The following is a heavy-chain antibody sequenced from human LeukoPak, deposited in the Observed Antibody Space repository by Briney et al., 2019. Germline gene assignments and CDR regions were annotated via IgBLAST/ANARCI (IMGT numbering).Heavy chain of an antibody. Sequence: SETLSLTCTVSSGSISSYYWSWVRQPPGKGLEWIGYIYYSGSTNYNPSLKSRVTISVDTSKNQFSLKLSSVTAADTAVYYCARHIWHYDFWSGYYTENYYYYGMDVWGQGTTVTVSS. CDR1: SGSISSYY. D-gene: IGHD3-3*01. CDR3: ARHIWHYDFWSGYYTENYYYYGMDV. J-gene: IGHJ6*02. CDR2: IYYSGST. V-gene: IGHV4-59*08.